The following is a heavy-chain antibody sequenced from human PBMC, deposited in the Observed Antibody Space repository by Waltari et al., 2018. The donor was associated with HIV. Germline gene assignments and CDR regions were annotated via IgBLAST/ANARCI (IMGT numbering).Heavy chain of an antibody. Sequence: QLQLQESGPGLVKPSETLSLTCTVSGGSISSSSYYWGWIRQPPGKGLEWIGSIYYSGRTYYNPSLKSRVTISVDTSKNQFSLKLSSVTAADTAVYYCARRDTAMARDYWGQGTLVTVSS. V-gene: IGHV4-39*01. CDR1: GGSISSSSYY. J-gene: IGHJ4*02. D-gene: IGHD5-18*01. CDR3: ARRDTAMARDY. CDR2: IYYSGRT.